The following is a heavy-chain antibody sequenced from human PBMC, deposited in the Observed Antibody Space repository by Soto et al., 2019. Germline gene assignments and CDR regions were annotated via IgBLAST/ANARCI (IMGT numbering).Heavy chain of an antibody. J-gene: IGHJ4*02. Sequence: GGSLRLSCAASGFTFSSYWMHWVRQAPGKGLVWVSRIKGDGSETNYADSVKGRFTISRDNAKNTLYLQLNSLRAEDTAVYYCLRGNSGYGNFDYWGQGARVTVSS. CDR2: IKGDGSET. CDR1: GFTFSSYW. V-gene: IGHV3-74*01. CDR3: LRGNSGYGNFDY. D-gene: IGHD5-12*01.